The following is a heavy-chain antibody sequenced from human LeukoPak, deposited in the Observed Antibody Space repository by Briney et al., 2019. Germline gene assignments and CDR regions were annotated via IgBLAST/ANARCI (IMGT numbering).Heavy chain of an antibody. CDR3: ARGFWFDP. J-gene: IGHJ5*02. V-gene: IGHV4-39*07. CDR2: IYYSGST. Sequence: SETLSLTCTVSGGSISSSSYYWGWIRQPPGKGLEWIGSIYYSGSTYYNPSLKSRVTISVDTSKNQFSLKLSSVTAADTAVYYCARGFWFDPWGQGTLVTVSS. CDR1: GGSISSSSYY.